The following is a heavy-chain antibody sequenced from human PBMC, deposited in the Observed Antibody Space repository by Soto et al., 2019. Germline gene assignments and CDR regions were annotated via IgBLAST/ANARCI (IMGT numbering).Heavy chain of an antibody. J-gene: IGHJ6*02. D-gene: IGHD3-3*01. CDR3: ARAWDRFWSGYPQYYYYYYGMDV. CDR1: GYTFTSYY. V-gene: IGHV1-46*01. CDR2: INPSGGST. Sequence: VASVKVSCKASGYTFTSYYMHWVRQAPGQGLEWMGIINPSGGSTSYAQKFQGRVTMTRDTSTSTVYMELSSLRSEDTAVYYCARAWDRFWSGYPQYYYYYYGMDVWGQGTTVTVSS.